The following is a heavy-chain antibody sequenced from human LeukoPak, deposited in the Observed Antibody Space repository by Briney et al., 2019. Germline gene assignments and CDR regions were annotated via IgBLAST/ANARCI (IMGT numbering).Heavy chain of an antibody. CDR3: ARERIYPRRAHFDY. Sequence: PSETLSLTCAVYGGSFSGYYWSWIRQPPEKGLEWIGEINHSGSTNYNPSLKSRVTISVDTSKNQFSLKLSSVTAADTAVYYCARERIYPRRAHFDYWGQGTLVTVSS. V-gene: IGHV4-34*01. CDR2: INHSGST. J-gene: IGHJ4*02. D-gene: IGHD2-15*01. CDR1: GGSFSGYY.